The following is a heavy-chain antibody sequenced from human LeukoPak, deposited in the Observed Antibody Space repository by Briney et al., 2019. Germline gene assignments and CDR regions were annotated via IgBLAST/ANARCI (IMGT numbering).Heavy chain of an antibody. J-gene: IGHJ3*02. CDR3: ARALTGWELGSNAFDI. CDR2: INTGNGNT. CDR1: GYTFTSYA. Sequence: ASVKVSCKASGYTFTSYAIHWVRQAPGQRLEWMGWINTGNGNTKYSQTFQGKFTITRDTSASTAYMELSSLRTEDTALYYCARALTGWELGSNAFDIWGQGTMVTVSS. D-gene: IGHD1-26*01. V-gene: IGHV1-3*04.